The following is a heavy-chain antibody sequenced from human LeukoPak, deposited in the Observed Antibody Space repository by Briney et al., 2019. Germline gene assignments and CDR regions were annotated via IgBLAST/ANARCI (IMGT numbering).Heavy chain of an antibody. CDR2: IYTSGST. V-gene: IGHV4-61*02. CDR3: ARDSIVVVPAAIGDYYYYYMDV. J-gene: IGHJ6*03. Sequence: SQTLSLTCTVSGGSISSGSYYWSWIRQPAGKGLEWIGRIYTSGSTNYNPSLKSRVTISVDTSKNQFSLKLSSVTAADTAVYSCARDSIVVVPAAIGDYYYYYMDVWGKGTTVTVSS. D-gene: IGHD2-2*02. CDR1: GGSISSGSYY.